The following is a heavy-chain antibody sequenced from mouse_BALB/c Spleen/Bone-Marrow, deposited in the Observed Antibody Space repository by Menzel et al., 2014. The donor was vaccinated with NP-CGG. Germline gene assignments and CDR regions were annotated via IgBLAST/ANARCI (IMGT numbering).Heavy chain of an antibody. CDR1: GFSLTSYG. CDR2: IGAGGST. Sequence: VKLVESGPGLVAPSQSLSITCTVSGFSLTSYGVYWVRQPPGEGLEWLGVIGAGGSTNYNSALMSRLSISKDNSKSQVFLKMHSLQTDDTAMYYCARSPTSSWAMDYWGQGTSVTVSS. D-gene: IGHD1-1*01. V-gene: IGHV2-9*02. CDR3: ARSPTSSWAMDY. J-gene: IGHJ4*01.